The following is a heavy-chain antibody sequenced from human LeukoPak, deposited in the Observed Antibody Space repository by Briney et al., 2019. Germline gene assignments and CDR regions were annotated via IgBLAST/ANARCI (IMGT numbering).Heavy chain of an antibody. CDR3: ARKGPSRWLRDPYYFDY. Sequence: ASVKVSCKASGYTFTSYGISWVRQAPGQGLEWMGWISAYNGNTNYAQKLQGRVTMTTDTSTSTAYMELRSLRSDDTAVYYCARKGPSRWLRDPYYFDYWGQGTLVTVSS. J-gene: IGHJ4*02. V-gene: IGHV1-18*01. D-gene: IGHD5-24*01. CDR1: GYTFTSYG. CDR2: ISAYNGNT.